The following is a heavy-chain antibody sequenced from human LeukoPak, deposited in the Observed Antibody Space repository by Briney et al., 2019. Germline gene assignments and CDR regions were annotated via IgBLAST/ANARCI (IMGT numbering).Heavy chain of an antibody. CDR3: ARRSTVAGRGRFDP. D-gene: IGHD6-19*01. Sequence: PSETLSLTCTVSGGSIRSTSYYWGWIRQPPGKGLEWLGGVHYSGSTYDNPSLKSRVTICVDTSKNQFSLKLISVTAADTAVYYCARRSTVAGRGRFDPWGQGTLVTVSS. CDR1: GGSIRSTSYY. V-gene: IGHV4-39*01. CDR2: VHYSGST. J-gene: IGHJ5*02.